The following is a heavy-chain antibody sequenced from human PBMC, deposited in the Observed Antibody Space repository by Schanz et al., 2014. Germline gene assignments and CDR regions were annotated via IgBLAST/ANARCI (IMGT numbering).Heavy chain of an antibody. V-gene: IGHV1-18*01. CDR3: ARVQDDILTGSEYYYGMDV. D-gene: IGHD3-9*01. Sequence: QVQLVQSGGEMKKPGASVKVSCKASGYTFTSYGISWVRQAPGQGLEWMGWISPYNGNTNYAQKLQGRVTMTADTSTSTAYMDLRSLRSDDTAVYYCARVQDDILTGSEYYYGMDVWGQGTTVTVSS. CDR2: ISPYNGNT. CDR1: GYTFTSYG. J-gene: IGHJ6*02.